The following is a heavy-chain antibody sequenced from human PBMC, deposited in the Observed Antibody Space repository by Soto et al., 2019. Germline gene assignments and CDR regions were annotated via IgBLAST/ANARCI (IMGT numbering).Heavy chain of an antibody. CDR3: ARTNGRYFDWLFDAFDI. Sequence: PGGSLRLSCAAPGFSFSSYGMHWVRQAPGKGLEYVSGISGNGGSTYYANSVKGRFTISRDNSKNTLYLQMGSLRAEDMAVYHCARTNGRYFDWLFDAFDIWGQGTMVTVSS. V-gene: IGHV3-64*01. CDR1: GFSFSSYG. J-gene: IGHJ3*02. D-gene: IGHD3-9*01. CDR2: ISGNGGST.